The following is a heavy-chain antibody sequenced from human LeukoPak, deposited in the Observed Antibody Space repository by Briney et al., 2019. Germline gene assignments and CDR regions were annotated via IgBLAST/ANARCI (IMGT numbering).Heavy chain of an antibody. D-gene: IGHD6-19*01. CDR2: ISSNGGST. J-gene: IGHJ4*02. V-gene: IGHV3-64*01. CDR3: ARDRGRGSGWHPFDY. Sequence: GGSLRLSCAASGFTFSSYAMHWVRQAPGKGLEYVSAISSNGGSTYYANSVKGRFTISRDNSKNTLYLQMGSLRAEDMAVYYCARDRGRGSGWHPFDYWGQGTLVTVSS. CDR1: GFTFSSYA.